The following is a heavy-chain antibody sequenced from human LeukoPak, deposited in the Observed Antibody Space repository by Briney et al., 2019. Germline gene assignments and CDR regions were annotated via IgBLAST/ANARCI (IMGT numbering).Heavy chain of an antibody. CDR1: GFTVSSYW. CDR2: IKQDGSEK. J-gene: IGHJ4*02. CDR3: ARDQGATANNFDY. D-gene: IGHD1-26*01. Sequence: GGSLRLSCAASGFTVSSYWMSWVRQAPGKGLEWVANIKQDGSEKYYVDSVKGRFTISRDNAKNSLYLQMNSLRAEDTAVYYCARDQGATANNFDYWGQGTLVTVSS. V-gene: IGHV3-7*01.